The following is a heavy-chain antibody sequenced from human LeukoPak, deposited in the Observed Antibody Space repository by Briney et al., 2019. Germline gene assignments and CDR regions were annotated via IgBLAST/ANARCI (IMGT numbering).Heavy chain of an antibody. V-gene: IGHV1-18*01. CDR2: ISAYNGNT. D-gene: IGHD3-22*01. CDR1: GYTFIRNG. J-gene: IGHJ6*02. CDR3: ARVVDDSSGYGSNRGMDV. Sequence: ASVKVSCKASGYTFIRNGISWVRQAPGQGLEWMGWISAYNGNTNYAQKLQGRVTMTTDTSTTTAYMELRSLRSDDTAVYYCARVVDDSSGYGSNRGMDVWGQGTTVTVSS.